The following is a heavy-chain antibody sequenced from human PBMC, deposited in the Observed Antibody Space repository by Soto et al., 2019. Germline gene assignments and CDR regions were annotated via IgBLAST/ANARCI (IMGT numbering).Heavy chain of an antibody. CDR1: GGSISSSSYF. D-gene: IGHD3-9*01. Sequence: SETLSLTCTVSGGSISSSSYFWGWIRQPPGKGLEWIGSMYYTGSTSYNPSLKRRVTFSADSSRGQFSLRLNSVTAADTAVYYCARTVLGPDLLADSFVDYYYYMDVWGQGTTVTVSS. V-gene: IGHV4-39*07. J-gene: IGHJ6*03. CDR3: ARTVLGPDLLADSFVDYYYYMDV. CDR2: MYYTGST.